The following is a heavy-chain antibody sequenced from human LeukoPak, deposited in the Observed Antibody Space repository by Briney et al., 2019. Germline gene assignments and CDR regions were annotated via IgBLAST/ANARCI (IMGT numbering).Heavy chain of an antibody. CDR3: AKAGGLIVATTYDY. Sequence: GGSLRLSCAASGFTFKNYAMSWVRQAPGKGLEWVSAISGSGGSTYYADSVKGRFTISRDNSKNTLYLQMNSLRAEDTAVYYCAKAGGLIVATTYDYWGQGTLVTVSS. J-gene: IGHJ4*02. D-gene: IGHD5-12*01. V-gene: IGHV3-23*01. CDR1: GFTFKNYA. CDR2: ISGSGGST.